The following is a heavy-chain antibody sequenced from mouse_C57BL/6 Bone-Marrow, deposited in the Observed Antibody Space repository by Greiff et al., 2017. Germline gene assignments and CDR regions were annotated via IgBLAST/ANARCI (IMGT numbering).Heavy chain of an antibody. CDR1: GFTFSSYG. D-gene: IGHD3-2*02. J-gene: IGHJ3*01. CDR3: ARRRDSSGWVAY. V-gene: IGHV5-6*02. CDR2: ISSGGSYT. Sequence: EVMLVESGGDLVKPGGSLKLSCAASGFTFSSYGMSWVRQTPDKRLEWVATISSGGSYTYYPDSVKGRCTISRDNAKNTLYLQMSSLKSEDTAMYYCARRRDSSGWVAYGGRGTLVTVSA.